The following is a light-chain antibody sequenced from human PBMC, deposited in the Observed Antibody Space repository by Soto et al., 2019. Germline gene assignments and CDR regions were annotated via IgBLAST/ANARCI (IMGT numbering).Light chain of an antibody. CDR1: QSVSSN. Sequence: EIVMTQSPVTLSVSPGERATLSCRASQSVSSNLAWYQQKPGQAPSLLIYGAFTRATGVPARFSGTGSGTEFTLTISSLQSEDFGVYYCQQYNNWPRATFGGGTKVEIK. J-gene: IGKJ4*01. V-gene: IGKV3-15*01. CDR2: GAF. CDR3: QQYNNWPRAT.